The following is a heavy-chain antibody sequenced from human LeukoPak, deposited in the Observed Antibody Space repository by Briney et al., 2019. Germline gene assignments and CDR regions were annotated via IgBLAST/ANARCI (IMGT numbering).Heavy chain of an antibody. J-gene: IGHJ6*02. V-gene: IGHV3-7*01. CDR2: IKQDGSEK. D-gene: IGHD3-9*01. CDR1: GFTFSSYW. CDR3: ARDVYDILTGYYLDV. Sequence: GGSPRLSCAASGFTFSSYWMSWVRQAPGKGLEWVANIKQDGSEKYYVDSVKGRFTTSRDNSKNSLYLQMNSLRAEDTAVYYCARDVYDILTGYYLDVWGQGTTVTVSS.